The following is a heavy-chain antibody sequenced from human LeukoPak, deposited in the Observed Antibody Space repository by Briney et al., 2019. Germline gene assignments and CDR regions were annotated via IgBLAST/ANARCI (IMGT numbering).Heavy chain of an antibody. CDR1: VYTLINYG. V-gene: IGHV1-18*01. CDR3: ARQVDTTMALPDY. D-gene: IGHD5-18*01. Sequence: SVKVSCKTSVYTLINYGVSSVPQAPGQSLESLGWIGAYNGNTRYAQTFHGRVTLITDTSTHAVNMELRSPRSDDTALSYCARQVDTTMALPDYWGQGTLVTVSS. CDR2: IGAYNGNT. J-gene: IGHJ4*02.